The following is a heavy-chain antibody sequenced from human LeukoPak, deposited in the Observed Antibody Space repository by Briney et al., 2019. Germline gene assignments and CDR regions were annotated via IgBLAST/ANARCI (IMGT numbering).Heavy chain of an antibody. V-gene: IGHV3-23*01. CDR3: AKKKNWGLYAFDI. J-gene: IGHJ3*02. CDR1: GFTASSNN. CDR2: ISGSGGTT. D-gene: IGHD7-27*01. Sequence: PGGSLSPSWAASGFTASSNNMIGVRQAPGKGLEWVSAISGSGGTTYYADSVKGRFTISRDNSKNTLCLQMNSLRAEDTAVYYCAKKKNWGLYAFDIWGQGTMVTVSS.